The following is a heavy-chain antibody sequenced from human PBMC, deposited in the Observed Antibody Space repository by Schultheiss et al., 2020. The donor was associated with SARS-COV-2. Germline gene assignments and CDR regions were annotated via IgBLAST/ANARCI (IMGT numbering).Heavy chain of an antibody. CDR3: AAGGAFDI. V-gene: IGHV1-2*06. CDR1: GYTFTSYG. CDR2: INPNSGGT. Sequence: ASVKVSCKASGYTFTSYGISWVRQAPGQGLEWMGRINPNSGGTNYAQKFQGRVTMTRDTSISTAYMELSRLRSDDTAVYYCAAGGAFDIWGQGTMVTVSS. J-gene: IGHJ3*02. D-gene: IGHD3-16*01.